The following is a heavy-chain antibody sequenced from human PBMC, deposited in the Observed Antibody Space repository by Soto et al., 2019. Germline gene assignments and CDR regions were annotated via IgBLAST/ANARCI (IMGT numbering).Heavy chain of an antibody. Sequence: GGSLRLSCAASGFTFSNCAMNWVRQAPGKGLEWVSYISGSGGSTYYADSVKGRFTISRDNSKNTLYLQMNSLRAEDTAVYYCAKDQRRRYYCDDYYYYGMAGWGQGTTVTVS. CDR3: AKDQRRRYYCDDYYYYGMAG. CDR1: GFTFSNCA. V-gene: IGHV3-23*01. J-gene: IGHJ6*02. CDR2: ISGSGGST. D-gene: IGHD4-17*01.